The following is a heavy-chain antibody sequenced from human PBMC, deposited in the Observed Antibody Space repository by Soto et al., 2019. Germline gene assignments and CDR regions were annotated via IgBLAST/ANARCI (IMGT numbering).Heavy chain of an antibody. Sequence: EVQLVPSGAEVKKPGESLKISCQGSGFSFANFWVGWVRQMPGRGLEWMGIIYAGDSRVIYSPSFQGQVTISADKSISAAYLQWSSLKSSDGAMFYCASASNGVYHWNFGLWGRGTLITVS. V-gene: IGHV5-51*03. CDR3: ASASNGVYHWNFGL. CDR2: IYAGDSRV. CDR1: GFSFANFW. D-gene: IGHD4-17*01. J-gene: IGHJ2*01.